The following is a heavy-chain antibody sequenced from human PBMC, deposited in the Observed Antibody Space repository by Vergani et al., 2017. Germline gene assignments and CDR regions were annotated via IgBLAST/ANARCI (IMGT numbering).Heavy chain of an antibody. CDR3: ARDIVVVVAASGCMDV. V-gene: IGHV3-48*04. CDR1: GFTFSSYS. J-gene: IGHJ6*02. D-gene: IGHD2-15*01. Sequence: EVQLVESGGGLVQPGGSLRLSCAASGFTFSSYSMNWVRQAPGKGLEWVSYISSSSSTIYYADSVKGRFTISRDNAKNSLYLQMNSLRAEDTAVYYCARDIVVVVAASGCMDVWGQGTTVTVSS. CDR2: ISSSSSTI.